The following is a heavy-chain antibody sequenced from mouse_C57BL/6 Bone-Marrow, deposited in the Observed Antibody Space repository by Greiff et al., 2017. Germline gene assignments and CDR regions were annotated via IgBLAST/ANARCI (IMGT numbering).Heavy chain of an antibody. J-gene: IGHJ2*01. CDR1: GFNIKDDY. D-gene: IGHD2-5*01. CDR3: TTFYYSNRPYYFDY. CDR2: IDPENGDT. V-gene: IGHV14-4*01. Sequence: EVQLVESGAELVRPGASVKLSCTASGFNIKDDYMHWVKQRPEQGLEWIGWIDPENGDTEYASKFQGKATITADTSSNTAYLQLSSLTSEDTAVYYCTTFYYSNRPYYFDYWGQGTTLTVSS.